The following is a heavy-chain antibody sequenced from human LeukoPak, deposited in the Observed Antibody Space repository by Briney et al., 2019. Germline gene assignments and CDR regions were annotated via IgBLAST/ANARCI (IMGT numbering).Heavy chain of an antibody. J-gene: IGHJ6*03. CDR2: ISSNGGST. D-gene: IGHD4-17*01. V-gene: IGHV3-64*01. CDR3: ARDASPGRTVTTSQYYYYYYYMDV. CDR1: GFTFSSYA. Sequence: GESLRLSCAASGFTFSSYAMYWVRQAPGKGLEYVSAISSNGGSTYYANSVKGRFTISRDNSKNTLYLQMGSLRAEDMAVYYCARDASPGRTVTTSQYYYYYYYMDVWGKGTTVTVSS.